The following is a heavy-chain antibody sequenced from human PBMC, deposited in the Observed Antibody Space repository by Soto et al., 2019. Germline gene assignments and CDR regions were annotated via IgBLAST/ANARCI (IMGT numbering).Heavy chain of an antibody. CDR1: GDSISSNSHY. CDR2: IYYDGNT. V-gene: IGHV4-39*02. CDR3: AKETAWGAGNKFGYFGMDV. Sequence: SETLSLTCTVSGDSISSNSHYWGWIRQPPGKGLESIANIYYDGNTYYNPSLKSRVTISVDTSKNQFSLKLSSVTAADTAVYYCAKETAWGAGNKFGYFGMDVWGQGTTVTVSS. D-gene: IGHD3-10*01. J-gene: IGHJ6*02.